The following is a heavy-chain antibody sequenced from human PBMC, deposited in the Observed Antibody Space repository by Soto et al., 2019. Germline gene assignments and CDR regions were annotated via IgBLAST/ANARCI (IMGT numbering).Heavy chain of an antibody. CDR2: INHSGST. CDR1: GGSFSGYY. CDR3: ARGVRYFDWSVYYYYYMDV. J-gene: IGHJ6*03. V-gene: IGHV4-34*01. D-gene: IGHD3-9*01. Sequence: TSETLSLTCAVYGGSFSGYYWSWIRQPPGKGLEWIGEINHSGSTNYNPSLKSRVTISVDTSKNQFSLKLSSVTAADTAVYYCARGVRYFDWSVYYYYYMDVWGKGTTVTVSS.